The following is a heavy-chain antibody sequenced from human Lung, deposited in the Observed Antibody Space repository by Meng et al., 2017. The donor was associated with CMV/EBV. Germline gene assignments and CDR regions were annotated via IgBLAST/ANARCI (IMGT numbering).Heavy chain of an antibody. J-gene: IGHJ4*02. CDR2: IKQDGNGK. CDR1: GYTFTNSW. V-gene: IGHV3-7*01. Sequence: SCAASGYTFTNSWMTSVRQAPGKGLEWVANIKQDGNGKLYVDSVRGGFTISSDNAENLVFLQMNSLRPDDTAVYYCAGHVRYRFDYWGQGALVTVSS. CDR3: AGHVRYRFDY. D-gene: IGHD4-11*01.